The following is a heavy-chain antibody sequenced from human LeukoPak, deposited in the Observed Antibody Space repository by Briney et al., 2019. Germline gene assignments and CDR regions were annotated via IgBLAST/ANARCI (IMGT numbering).Heavy chain of an antibody. CDR2: IQYDGSSK. CDR1: GFTFSSYA. CDR3: AREVSTQAIHGFDP. V-gene: IGHV3-30*04. D-gene: IGHD2-21*01. J-gene: IGHJ5*02. Sequence: PGGSLRLSCAASGFTFSSYAMHWVRQAPGKGLEWLAFIQYDGSSKYYADSVKGRFTVSRDNSKNTLYLQMNILRLEDTAVYYCAREVSTQAIHGFDPWGQGTLVTVSS.